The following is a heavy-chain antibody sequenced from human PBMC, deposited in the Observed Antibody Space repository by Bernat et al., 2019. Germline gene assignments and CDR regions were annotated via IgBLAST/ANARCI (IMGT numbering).Heavy chain of an antibody. J-gene: IGHJ4*02. CDR1: GFTFTNYE. CDR2: ISDSGRTI. CDR3: ARDPEKYSDYDRGLDY. V-gene: IGHV3-48*03. Sequence: EVQLVESGGGLVQPGGSLRLSCAASGFTFTNYEMNWVRQAPGKGLEWVSYISDSGRTIYYADSVKGRFTISRDNAKNSLYLQMNSLRAEDTAVYYCARDPEKYSDYDRGLDYWGQGSLVTVSS. D-gene: IGHD5-12*01.